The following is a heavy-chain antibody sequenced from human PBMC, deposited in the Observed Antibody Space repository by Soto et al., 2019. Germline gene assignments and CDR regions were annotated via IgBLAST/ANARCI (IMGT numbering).Heavy chain of an antibody. CDR1: GYTFTSYG. Sequence: ASVQVSCKASGYTFTSYGISWVRQAPGQGLEWMGWISVYNGNTNYAQKLQGRVTMTTDTSTSTAYMELRSLRSDDTAVYCCARVYDFWSGYSNPFDYWGQGTPVTVSS. D-gene: IGHD3-3*01. CDR3: ARVYDFWSGYSNPFDY. V-gene: IGHV1-18*01. J-gene: IGHJ4*02. CDR2: ISVYNGNT.